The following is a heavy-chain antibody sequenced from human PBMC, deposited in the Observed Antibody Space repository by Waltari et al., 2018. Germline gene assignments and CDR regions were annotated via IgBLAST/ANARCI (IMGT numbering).Heavy chain of an antibody. V-gene: IGHV1-2*02. D-gene: IGHD1-1*01. J-gene: IGHJ6*03. CDR1: GYPSTAPH. Sequence: QVQLVQSGAAGKEPGASVKVSCKASGYPSTAPHIHWLRQAPGQGLEWMGWINPNSGDTNNAQKFEGRVTMTRDTSISTAYMELSRLRSDDTAMYYCARDREATYNVYYYYMDVWGKGTTVTVSS. CDR3: ARDREATYNVYYYYMDV. CDR2: INPNSGDT.